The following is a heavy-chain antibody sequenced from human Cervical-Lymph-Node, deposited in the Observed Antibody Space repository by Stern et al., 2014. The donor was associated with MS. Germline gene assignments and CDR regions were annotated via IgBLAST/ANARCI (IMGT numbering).Heavy chain of an antibody. CDR2: IDWDDDK. J-gene: IGHJ4*02. V-gene: IGHV2-70*01. CDR1: GFSLSTRGMC. Sequence: QITLKESGPALVKPTQTLTLTCTFSGFSLSTRGMCVSWIRQPPGKALEXLALIDWDDDKYYSTSLKTRLTISKDTSKNQVVLTMTNVDPVDTATYYCARYRQAQVVSFDYWGQGTLVTVSS. CDR3: ARYRQAQVVSFDY. D-gene: IGHD3-16*02.